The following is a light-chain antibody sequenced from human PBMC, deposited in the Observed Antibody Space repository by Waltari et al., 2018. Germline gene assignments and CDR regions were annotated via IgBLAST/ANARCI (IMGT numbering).Light chain of an antibody. CDR3: QQHYTTPWT. CDR1: QTVLYSANNKNY. Sequence: DIVMTQSPDSLAVSLGERATINCKSSQTVLYSANNKNYLTWYQHNPGQPPKLPISWASIRESGVPDRVTGSGSGTDFTLTISSLQAEDVAVYYCQQHYTTPWTFGQGTKVEIK. CDR2: WAS. J-gene: IGKJ1*01. V-gene: IGKV4-1*01.